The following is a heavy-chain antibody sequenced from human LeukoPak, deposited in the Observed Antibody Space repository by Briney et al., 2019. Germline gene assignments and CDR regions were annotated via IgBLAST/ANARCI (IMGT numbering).Heavy chain of an antibody. D-gene: IGHD6-13*01. Sequence: GATVKISFKVSGYTFTDYYIHWVPQAPGKGLEWMGLVDPEDGETIYAEKFQGRVTITADTSTDTAYMELSSLRSEDTAVYYCATGTAAVNYGMDVWGQGTTVTVSS. CDR1: GYTFTDYY. CDR2: VDPEDGET. CDR3: ATGTAAVNYGMDV. V-gene: IGHV1-69-2*01. J-gene: IGHJ6*02.